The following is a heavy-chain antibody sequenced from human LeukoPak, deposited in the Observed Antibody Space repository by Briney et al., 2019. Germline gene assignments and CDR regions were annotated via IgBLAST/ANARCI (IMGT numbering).Heavy chain of an antibody. J-gene: IGHJ4*02. Sequence: SETLSLTCTVSGGSITSTTYYWGWIRQPPGKGLEWIGSFYYSGSTYYNPSLKSRVTISGDTSKNLLSLKLSSVTAADTAVYYCARRRDSSSWYEEDYWGQGTLVTVSS. V-gene: IGHV4-39*01. CDR1: GGSITSTTYY. CDR2: FYYSGST. CDR3: ARRRDSSSWYEEDY. D-gene: IGHD6-13*01.